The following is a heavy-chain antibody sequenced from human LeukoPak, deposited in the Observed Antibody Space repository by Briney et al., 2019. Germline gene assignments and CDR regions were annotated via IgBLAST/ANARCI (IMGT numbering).Heavy chain of an antibody. Sequence: SETLSLTCTVSGGSISSGGYYWSWIRQHPGKGLEWIGYIYYSGSTYYNPSLKSRVTISVDTSKNQFSLKLSSVTAADTAVYYCARVNYYDSSGYYYEWGQGTLVTVSS. D-gene: IGHD3-22*01. CDR3: ARVNYYDSSGYYYE. CDR2: IYYSGST. V-gene: IGHV4-31*03. J-gene: IGHJ4*02. CDR1: GGSISSGGYY.